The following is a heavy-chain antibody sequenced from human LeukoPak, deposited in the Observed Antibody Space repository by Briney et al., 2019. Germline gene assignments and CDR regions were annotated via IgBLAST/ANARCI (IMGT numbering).Heavy chain of an antibody. J-gene: IGHJ3*02. D-gene: IGHD6-19*01. Sequence: GGSLRLSCAASGFTFSTYAMSWVRQAPGKGLEWVSGISAGGGSTYYADSVKGRFTISRDDSKNTLYLQMNSLRAEDTAVYYCAKGDSSGWYYAFDIWGQGTMVTVSS. V-gene: IGHV3-23*01. CDR3: AKGDSSGWYYAFDI. CDR2: ISAGGGST. CDR1: GFTFSTYA.